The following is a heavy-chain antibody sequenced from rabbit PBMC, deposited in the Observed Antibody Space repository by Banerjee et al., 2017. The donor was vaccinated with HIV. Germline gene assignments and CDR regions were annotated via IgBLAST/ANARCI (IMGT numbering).Heavy chain of an antibody. CDR3: ARDEIRAAYVGNGYNL. J-gene: IGHJ4*01. CDR1: GFSFSSDYD. CDR2: IYGGSSGNT. V-gene: IGHV1S45*01. D-gene: IGHD8-1*01. Sequence: QEQLEESGGGLVKPGASLTLTCTASGFSFSSDYDMCWVRQAPGKGLEWIACIYGGSSGNTYYASWAKGRFTISKSSSTTVTLQMTSLTAADTATYFCARDEIRAAYVGNGYNLWGQGTLVTVS.